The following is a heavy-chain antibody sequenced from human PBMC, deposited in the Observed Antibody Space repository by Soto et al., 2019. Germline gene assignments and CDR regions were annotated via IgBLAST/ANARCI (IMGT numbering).Heavy chain of an antibody. J-gene: IGHJ6*02. D-gene: IGHD3-3*02. CDR2: FHSSGNT. CDR1: GASIRSSGDY. V-gene: IGHV4-39*01. CDR3: ARHVGRLGDLAYHYYYYGMAV. Sequence: PSETLSLTCTVSGASIRSSGDYWAWIRQSPGKGLEWIGSFHSSGNTYYNPSLKSRVAIFVDTSKNQFSLKLRSVTAADTAMFYCARHVGRLGDLAYHYYYYGMAVWGQGTTVTVSS.